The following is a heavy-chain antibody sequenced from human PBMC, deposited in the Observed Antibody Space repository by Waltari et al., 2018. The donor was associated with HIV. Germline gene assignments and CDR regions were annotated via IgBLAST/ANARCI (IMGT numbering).Heavy chain of an antibody. D-gene: IGHD3-3*01. J-gene: IGHJ4*02. V-gene: IGHV3-21*01. Sequence: VQLGGSGGGWVKPGGSLRLSCVASGFTFNTFSMKWVRQAPGKGLEWVSSISSTSSFIYYADSVKGRFTISRDNGKNSLYLQINNLRVEDTAVYYCASEDFWSGPHNWGQGTLVTVSS. CDR3: ASEDFWSGPHN. CDR1: GFTFNTFS. CDR2: ISSTSSFI.